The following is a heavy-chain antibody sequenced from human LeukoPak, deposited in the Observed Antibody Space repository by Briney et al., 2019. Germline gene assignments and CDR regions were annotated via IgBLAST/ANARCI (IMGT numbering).Heavy chain of an antibody. CDR2: IYYSGST. CDR1: GGSISSGSYY. J-gene: IGHJ5*02. Sequence: SETLSLTCTVSGGSISSGSYYWGWIRQPPGKGLEWIGTIYYSGSTYYNPSLKRRMTISVDTSKNQFSLRLSSVTAADTAVYYCAGSRSSGYEDWFDPWGQGTLVTVSS. D-gene: IGHD6-19*01. CDR3: AGSRSSGYEDWFDP. V-gene: IGHV4-39*07.